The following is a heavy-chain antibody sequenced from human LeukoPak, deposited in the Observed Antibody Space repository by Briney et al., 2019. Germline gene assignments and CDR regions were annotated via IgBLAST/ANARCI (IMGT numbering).Heavy chain of an antibody. Sequence: ASVKVSCKASGYTFTGYYMHWVRQAPGQGLEWMGWINPNSGGTNYAQKFQGRVTMTRDTSISTAYMELSRLRSDDTAVYYCARDLRFLEWLDYYYYDGMDVWGQGTTVTVSS. CDR3: ARDLRFLEWLDYYYYDGMDV. V-gene: IGHV1-2*02. CDR1: GYTFTGYY. D-gene: IGHD3-3*01. J-gene: IGHJ6*02. CDR2: INPNSGGT.